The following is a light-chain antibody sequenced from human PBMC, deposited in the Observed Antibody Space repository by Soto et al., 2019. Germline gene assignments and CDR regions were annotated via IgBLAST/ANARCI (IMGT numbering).Light chain of an antibody. CDR3: QQYDNLPFT. V-gene: IGKV1-33*01. J-gene: IGKJ3*01. Sequence: DIPMTQSPSSLSASVRDRVTITCQASQDISSYLNWYQQTPGKAPKLLICDASNLEPGVPSRFSGSGSGTDFTFTISSLQPEDIATYYCQQYDNLPFTFGPGTKVDIK. CDR1: QDISSY. CDR2: DAS.